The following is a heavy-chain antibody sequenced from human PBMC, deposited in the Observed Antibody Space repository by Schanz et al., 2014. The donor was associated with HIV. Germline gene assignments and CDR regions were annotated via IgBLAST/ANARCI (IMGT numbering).Heavy chain of an antibody. J-gene: IGHJ6*02. CDR1: GGSFSRYY. Sequence: VQLQQWGAGLVKPSETLSLTCAVYGGSFSRYYWSWVRQSPGKGLEWIGEINLKGTTDYNPSLKSRVTISVDTSKNQFSLKLSSVTAADTAVYYCARVGRAAAGFIYYYGMDVWGQGTTVTVSS. D-gene: IGHD6-13*01. CDR3: ARVGRAAAGFIYYYGMDV. CDR2: INLKGTT. V-gene: IGHV4-34*02.